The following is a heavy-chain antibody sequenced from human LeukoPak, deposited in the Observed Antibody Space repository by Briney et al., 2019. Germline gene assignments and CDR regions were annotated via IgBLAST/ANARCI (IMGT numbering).Heavy chain of an antibody. J-gene: IGHJ5*02. Sequence: PGGSLRLSCAASGFPFSRHAMSWVRQPPGKGLEWVAAISNGETYYADSVRGRFTISRDDSKNTVYLQMNSLRDEDTALYYCVREAGYCASVCLKSNWFDPLGQGNLVTGSS. CDR1: GFPFSRHA. V-gene: IGHV3-23*01. CDR3: VREAGYCASVCLKSNWFDP. CDR2: ISNGET. D-gene: IGHD2-21*02.